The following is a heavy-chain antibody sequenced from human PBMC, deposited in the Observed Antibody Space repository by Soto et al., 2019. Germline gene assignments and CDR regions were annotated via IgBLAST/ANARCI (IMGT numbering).Heavy chain of an antibody. CDR3: ARAATSVAVALCDS. D-gene: IGHD6-19*01. CDR1: GFSFTSYG. V-gene: IGHV1-18*01. J-gene: IGHJ4*02. Sequence: QVQLVQSGPDLKKPGASVKVSCNSSGFSFTSYGFSWVRQAPGEGLEWMGWVSAHNGYTTYAQKFMGRVTMTTDPSTNTVYMELRSLTSYDTAVYYCARAATSVAVALCDSWGQGTLITVSS. CDR2: VSAHNGYT.